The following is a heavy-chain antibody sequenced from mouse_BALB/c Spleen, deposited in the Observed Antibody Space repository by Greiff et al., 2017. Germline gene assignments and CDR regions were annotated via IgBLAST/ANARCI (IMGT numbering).Heavy chain of an antibody. D-gene: IGHD2-2*01. V-gene: IGHV14-4*02. CDR2: IDPENGDT. CDR1: GFTFNDYY. CDR3: NAGRDGYDDWYLDV. Sequence: VQLQQSGAELVRPGASVKLSCTASGFTFNDYYMHWVKQRPEQGLEWIGWIDPENGDTEYAPKFQGKATMTADTSSNTAYLQLSSLTSEDTAVYYCNAGRDGYDDWYLDVWGAGTTVTVSS. J-gene: IGHJ1*01.